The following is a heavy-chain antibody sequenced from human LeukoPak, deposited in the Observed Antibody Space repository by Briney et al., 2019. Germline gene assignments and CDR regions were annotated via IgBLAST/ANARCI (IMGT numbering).Heavy chain of an antibody. V-gene: IGHV3-23*01. CDR2: ISGSGGST. D-gene: IGHD1-14*01. J-gene: IGHJ4*02. CDR1: GFTFSSCA. CDR3: AKSGHHNKYPEYDY. Sequence: PGGSLRLSCAASGFTFSSCAMSWVRQAPGKGLEWVSAISGSGGSTYYADSVKGRFTISRDNSKNTLYLQMNSLRAEDTAVYYCAKSGHHNKYPEYDYWGQGTLVTVSS.